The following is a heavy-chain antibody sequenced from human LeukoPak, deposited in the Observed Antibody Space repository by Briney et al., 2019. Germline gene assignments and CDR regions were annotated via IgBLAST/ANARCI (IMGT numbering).Heavy chain of an antibody. D-gene: IGHD2-2*01. CDR2: IRYDGSNK. J-gene: IGHJ4*02. CDR3: AKSPRYCSSTSCSHALYYFDY. Sequence: GGSLRLSCAASGFTFSGYGMHWVRQAPGKGLEWVAFIRYDGSNKYYADSVKGRFTISRDNSKNTLYLQMNSLRAEDTAVYYCAKSPRYCSSTSCSHALYYFDYWGQGTLVTVSS. CDR1: GFTFSGYG. V-gene: IGHV3-30*02.